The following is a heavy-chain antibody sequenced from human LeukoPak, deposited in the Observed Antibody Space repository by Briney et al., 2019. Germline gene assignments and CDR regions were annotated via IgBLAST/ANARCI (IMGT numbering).Heavy chain of an antibody. CDR2: IYYSGST. Sequence: SQTLSLTCTVSGGSISSGGYYWSWIRQHPGKGLEWIGYIYYSGSTYYNPSLKSRVTISVDTSKNQFSLKLSSVTAADTAVYYCARETWVDYYDSSGFWRGIDYWGQGALVTVSS. V-gene: IGHV4-31*03. J-gene: IGHJ4*02. CDR3: ARETWVDYYDSSGFWRGIDY. CDR1: GGSISSGGYY. D-gene: IGHD3-22*01.